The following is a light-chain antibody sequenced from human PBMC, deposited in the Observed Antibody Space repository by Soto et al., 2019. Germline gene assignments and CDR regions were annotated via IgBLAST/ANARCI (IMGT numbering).Light chain of an antibody. J-gene: IGKJ4*01. CDR3: QQYNNWPPLT. Sequence: EIVMTQSPATLSMFPGERAILSCRASQGVTNNLAWYQQRPGQAPRLLIYDASTRATGIPARFSGSGSGTEFTLTISSLQSEDFAVYYCQQYNNWPPLTFGGGTKVEIK. CDR2: DAS. V-gene: IGKV3-15*01. CDR1: QGVTNN.